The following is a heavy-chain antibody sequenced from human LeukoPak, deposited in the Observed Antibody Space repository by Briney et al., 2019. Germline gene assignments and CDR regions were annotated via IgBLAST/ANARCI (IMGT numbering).Heavy chain of an antibody. CDR1: GFTVSGNY. Sequence: GGSLRLSCAISGFTVSGNYMNWVRQAPGKGLEWVSVLYSGGTTSYADSVKGRFTISRDNSKNTQYLQMNSLRAEDTAVYYCARGRWEPGGGVDYWGQGTLVTVSS. D-gene: IGHD1-26*01. CDR2: LYSGGTT. CDR3: ARGRWEPGGGVDY. J-gene: IGHJ4*02. V-gene: IGHV3-66*01.